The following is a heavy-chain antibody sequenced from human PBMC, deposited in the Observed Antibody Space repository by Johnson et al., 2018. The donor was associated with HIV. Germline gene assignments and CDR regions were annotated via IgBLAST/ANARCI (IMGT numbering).Heavy chain of an antibody. V-gene: IGHV3-7*01. CDR1: GFTFTNYW. Sequence: VQLVESGGGLVQPGWSLRLSCAASGFTFTNYWMSWVRQAPGKGLEWVANIKQDGSEKYYVDSVKGRFTISRENATNSLYLPRNSLRAEDTDVYYRAKDPKVANPANAFEILGQGTMVTVSS. CDR2: IKQDGSEK. J-gene: IGHJ3*02. D-gene: IGHD2-15*01. CDR3: AKDPKVANPANAFEI.